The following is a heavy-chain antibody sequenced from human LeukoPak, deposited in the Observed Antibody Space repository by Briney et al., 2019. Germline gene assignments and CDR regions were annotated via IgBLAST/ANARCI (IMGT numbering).Heavy chain of an antibody. D-gene: IGHD6-13*01. J-gene: IGHJ6*02. CDR2: IYYSGST. CDR3: ARDRIAAAGTPYGMDV. CDR1: GGSISGYY. Sequence: SETLSLTCTVSGGSISGYYWSWIRQPPGKGLEWIGYIYYSGSTNYNPSLKSRVTISVDTSKNQFSLRLSSVTAADTAVYYCARDRIAAAGTPYGMDVWGQGTTVTVSS. V-gene: IGHV4-59*12.